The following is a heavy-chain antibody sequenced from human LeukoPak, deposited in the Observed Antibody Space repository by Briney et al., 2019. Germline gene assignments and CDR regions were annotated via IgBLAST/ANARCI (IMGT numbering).Heavy chain of an antibody. J-gene: IGHJ6*02. D-gene: IGHD6-13*01. CDR3: ARDATLKAVAIETPYYYYYGMDV. Sequence: GGSLRLSCAASGFTFSSYSMNWVRQAPGKGLEWVSSISSSSGYIYYADSVRGRFTISRDNAKNSLYLQMSSLRAEDTAVYYCARDATLKAVAIETPYYYYYGMDVWGQGTTVTVSS. CDR2: ISSSSGYI. V-gene: IGHV3-21*01. CDR1: GFTFSSYS.